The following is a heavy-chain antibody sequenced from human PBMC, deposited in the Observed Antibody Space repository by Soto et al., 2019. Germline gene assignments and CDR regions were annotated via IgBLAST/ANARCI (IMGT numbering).Heavy chain of an antibody. D-gene: IGHD5-18*01. V-gene: IGHV1-69*01. CDR2: IIPIFGTA. CDR1: RDTFSTSG. J-gene: IGHJ4*02. Sequence: QAQLVQSGAEVKKPGSSGKVSCKASRDTFSTSGFSWVRQAPGQGLEWMGGIIPIFGTANYEQNFQARVTITADESTGTVYMDPSSLRSENTAVYYCARSGYSYGPNFDWGQGTLVTVSS. CDR3: ARSGYSYGPNFD.